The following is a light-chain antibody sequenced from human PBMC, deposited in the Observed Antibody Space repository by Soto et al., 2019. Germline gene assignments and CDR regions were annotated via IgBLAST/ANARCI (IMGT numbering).Light chain of an antibody. CDR2: GAS. J-gene: IGKJ2*01. Sequence: EIVMTQSPATLSVSPGERATLSCRASQSVSSNLAWYQQKPGQAPRLLIYGASTRATGIPARFSGSGSGTVFTLTISSLQSEDFAVYYCHQYNSWPPGTFGQGTKVEIK. V-gene: IGKV3-15*01. CDR3: HQYNSWPPGT. CDR1: QSVSSN.